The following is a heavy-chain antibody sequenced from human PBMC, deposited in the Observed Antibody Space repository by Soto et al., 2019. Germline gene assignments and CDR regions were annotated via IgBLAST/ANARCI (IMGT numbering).Heavy chain of an antibody. CDR3: ARTEYHGAFDI. V-gene: IGHV3-11*05. J-gene: IGHJ3*02. Sequence: QVQMVESGGGLVKPGGSLRLSCAVSGFTFSDYYMSWIRQAPGKGLEWISYISTGSIYTNYADSVKGRFTISRDNAKNSLYLQMNSLRAEDTAVYYCARTEYHGAFDIWGKGTMFRVSS. CDR2: ISTGSIYT. D-gene: IGHD2-2*01. CDR1: GFTFSDYY.